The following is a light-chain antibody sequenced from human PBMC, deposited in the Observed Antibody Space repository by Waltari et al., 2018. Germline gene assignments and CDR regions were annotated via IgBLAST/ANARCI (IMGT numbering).Light chain of an antibody. CDR3: QAWDSDTVI. CDR2: QHN. V-gene: IGLV3-1*01. Sequence: SYELTQPPSVSVSTGQTASITCSGDNLGGEYASWYQLRAAQPPLLVFSQHNQRPSGIPERFSASYSGNTATLTISGTQPMDEADYYCQAWDSDTVIFGGGTKLSVL. J-gene: IGLJ2*01. CDR1: NLGGEY.